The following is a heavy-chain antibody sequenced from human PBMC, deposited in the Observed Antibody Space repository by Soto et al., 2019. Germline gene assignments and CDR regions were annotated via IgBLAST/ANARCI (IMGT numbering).Heavy chain of an antibody. CDR3: ARIPLGYYDSSGSVVDP. D-gene: IGHD3-22*01. J-gene: IGHJ5*02. CDR1: GYTFTSYD. V-gene: IGHV1-8*01. Sequence: ASVKVSCKASGYTFTSYDINWVRQATGQGLEWMGWMNPNSGNTGYAQKFQGRVTMTRNTSISTAYMELSSLRSEDTAVYYCARIPLGYYDSSGSVVDPWGQGTLVTVSS. CDR2: MNPNSGNT.